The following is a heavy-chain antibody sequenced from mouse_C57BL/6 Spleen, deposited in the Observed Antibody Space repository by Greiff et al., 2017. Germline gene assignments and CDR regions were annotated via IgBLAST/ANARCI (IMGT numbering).Heavy chain of an antibody. Sequence: QVQLQQPGTELVKPGASVKLSCKASGYTFTSYWMHWVKQRPGQGLEWIGNINPSNGGTNYNEKFKSKATLTVDKYSSTAYLQLSSLTSEDSAVYYCARYDGYFPAWFAYWGQGTLVTVSA. D-gene: IGHD2-3*01. CDR2: INPSNGGT. CDR3: ARYDGYFPAWFAY. V-gene: IGHV1-53*01. CDR1: GYTFTSYW. J-gene: IGHJ3*01.